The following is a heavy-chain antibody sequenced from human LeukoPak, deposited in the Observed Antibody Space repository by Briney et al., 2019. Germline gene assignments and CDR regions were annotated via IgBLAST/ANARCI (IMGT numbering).Heavy chain of an antibody. J-gene: IGHJ4*02. CDR3: ARGTRRTRAPTFDY. Sequence: PGGSLRLSCEASGFILSRYSMNWVRQAPGKGLEWVSSVSTSSSYIYYADSVKGRFTISRDNAKNSLYLQMNSLRAEDTAVYYCARGTRRTRAPTFDYWGQGTLVTVSS. CDR2: VSTSSSYI. CDR1: GFILSRYS. V-gene: IGHV3-21*01.